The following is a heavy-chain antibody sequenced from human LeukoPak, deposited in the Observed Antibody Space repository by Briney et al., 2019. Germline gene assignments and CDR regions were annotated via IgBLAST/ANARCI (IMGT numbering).Heavy chain of an antibody. J-gene: IGHJ6*03. CDR2: IYYSVST. CDR1: GGSISSSSYY. D-gene: IGHD5-18*01. V-gene: IGHV4-39*07. Sequence: SETLSLTCTVSGGSISSSSYYWGWIRQPPGKGLEWIGSIYYSVSTYYNLSLRSRVTLSVDTSKSQFSLKLSSVTAADTAVSYCARVTTALVRRYHYYYMDVWGKGTTVTVSS. CDR3: ARVTTALVRRYHYYYMDV.